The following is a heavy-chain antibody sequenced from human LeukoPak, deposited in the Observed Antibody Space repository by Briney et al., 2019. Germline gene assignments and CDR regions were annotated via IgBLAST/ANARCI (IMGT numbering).Heavy chain of an antibody. J-gene: IGHJ4*02. Sequence: ASVKVSCKASGYTFTGYYMHWVRQAPGQGLEWMGWINPNSGGTNYAQKFQGRVTMTRDTSISTAYMELSRLRSDDTAIYYCATDYFKYNDGSGPFEYWGQGTLVTVSS. V-gene: IGHV1-2*02. D-gene: IGHD3-22*01. CDR2: INPNSGGT. CDR3: ATDYFKYNDGSGPFEY. CDR1: GYTFTGYY.